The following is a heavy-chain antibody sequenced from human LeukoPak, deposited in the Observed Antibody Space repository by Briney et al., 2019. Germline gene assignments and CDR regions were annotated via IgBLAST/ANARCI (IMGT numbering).Heavy chain of an antibody. D-gene: IGHD1-26*01. CDR3: AKEWELLTYFDY. CDR2: ISGSGGST. CDR1: GFTFTNHG. Sequence: GGTLRLSCAASGFTFTNHGMSWVRQAPGKGLEWVSAISGSGGSTYYADSVKGRFTISRDNSKNTLYLQMNSLRAEDTAVYYCAKEWELLTYFDYWGQGTLVTVSS. V-gene: IGHV3-23*01. J-gene: IGHJ4*02.